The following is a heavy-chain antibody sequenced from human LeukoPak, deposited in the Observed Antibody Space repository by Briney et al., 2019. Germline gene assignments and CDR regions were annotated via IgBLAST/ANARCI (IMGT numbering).Heavy chain of an antibody. CDR2: ISISSGDT. CDR1: GFTFSDYY. CDR3: ARGHYGLDV. J-gene: IGHJ6*02. Sequence: GGSPRLSCAASGFTFSDYYMSWIRQTPGKGLEWVPYISISSGDTNYADSVKGRFTISRDNAQKSLYLQMHSLRLEDTAVYYCARGHYGLDVWGQGTTVTVSS. V-gene: IGHV3-11*06.